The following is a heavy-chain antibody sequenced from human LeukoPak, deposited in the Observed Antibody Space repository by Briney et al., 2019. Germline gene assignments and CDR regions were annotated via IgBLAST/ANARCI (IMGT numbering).Heavy chain of an antibody. V-gene: IGHV3-74*01. CDR2: ISGDGSTT. CDR3: ARPTYSGSYYWFDY. J-gene: IGHJ4*02. D-gene: IGHD1-26*01. Sequence: PGGSLRLSCAASGFTFSSYWMHWVRQAPGMGLVWVSRISGDGSTTSYADSVKGRFTISRDNAKNTLYLQMNSLRAEDTAVYYCARPTYSGSYYWFDYWGQGTLVTVSS. CDR1: GFTFSSYW.